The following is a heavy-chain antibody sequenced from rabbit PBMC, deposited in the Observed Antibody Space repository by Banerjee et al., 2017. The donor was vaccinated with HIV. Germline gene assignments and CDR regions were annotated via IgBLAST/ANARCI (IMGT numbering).Heavy chain of an antibody. D-gene: IGHD4-1*01. Sequence: QLKETGGGLVQPGGSLTLSCKASGFDFSSYYMSWVRQAPGKGLEWIGYIDPVFGSTYYASWVNGRFTISSHNAQNTLYLQLNSLTAADTATYFCARDLAGVTGWNFGLWGPGTLVTVS. CDR3: ARDLAGVTGWNFGL. CDR2: IDPVFGST. CDR1: GFDFSSYY. V-gene: IGHV1S7*01. J-gene: IGHJ6*01.